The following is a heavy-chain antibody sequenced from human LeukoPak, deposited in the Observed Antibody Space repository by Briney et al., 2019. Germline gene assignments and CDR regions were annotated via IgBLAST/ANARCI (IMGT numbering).Heavy chain of an antibody. CDR1: GFTFSRFA. V-gene: IGHV3-23*01. CDR2: IRGSGDST. Sequence: PGGSLRLSCAASGFTFSRFAMSWVRQAPGKGLEWVSGIRGSGDSTYYADSVKGRFTISRDNSKNTLYLQMNGLRAEDTAVYYCATYRRGYHDSSESYYFDYWGQGTLVTVSS. J-gene: IGHJ4*02. CDR3: ATYRRGYHDSSESYYFDY. D-gene: IGHD3-22*01.